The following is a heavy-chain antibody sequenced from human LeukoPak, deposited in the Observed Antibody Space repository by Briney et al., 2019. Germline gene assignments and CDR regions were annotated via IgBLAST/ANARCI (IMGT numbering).Heavy chain of an antibody. D-gene: IGHD3-10*01. CDR3: ARLGELGMVRPQNAYYCYYGMDV. CDR2: MNPNSGNT. V-gene: IGHV1-8*01. CDR1: GYTFTSYD. J-gene: IGHJ6*02. Sequence: GASVKVSCKASGYTFTSYDINWVRQATGQGLEWMGWMNPNSGNTGYAQKFQGRVTMTRNTSISTAYMELSSLRSEDTAVYYCARLGELGMVRPQNAYYCYYGMDVWGQGTTVTVSS.